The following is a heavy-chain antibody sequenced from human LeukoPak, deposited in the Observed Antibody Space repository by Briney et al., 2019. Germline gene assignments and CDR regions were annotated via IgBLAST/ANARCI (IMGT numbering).Heavy chain of an antibody. D-gene: IGHD3-16*01. CDR3: ARQGRGYGGTFDY. J-gene: IGHJ4*02. Sequence: SETLSLTRTVSGGSISTYYWSWIRQPPRKGLEWIGYIYYSGSTNYNPSLKSRVTISVDTSKNQFSLKLSSVTAADTAVYYCARQGRGYGGTFDYWGQGTLVTVSS. CDR2: IYYSGST. V-gene: IGHV4-59*01. CDR1: GGSISTYY.